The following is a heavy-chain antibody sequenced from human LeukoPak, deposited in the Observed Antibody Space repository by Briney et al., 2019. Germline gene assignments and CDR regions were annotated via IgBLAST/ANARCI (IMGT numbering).Heavy chain of an antibody. J-gene: IGHJ4*02. CDR2: INTNTGNP. D-gene: IGHD3-22*01. Sequence: ASVKVSCKASGYTFTSYAMNWVRQAPGQGLEWMGWINTNTGNPTYAQGFTGRFVFSLDTSVSTAYLQISSLKAEDTAVYYCACGTYYYDSSGYSSFGYWGQGTLVTVSS. CDR3: ACGTYYYDSSGYSSFGY. CDR1: GYTFTSYA. V-gene: IGHV7-4-1*02.